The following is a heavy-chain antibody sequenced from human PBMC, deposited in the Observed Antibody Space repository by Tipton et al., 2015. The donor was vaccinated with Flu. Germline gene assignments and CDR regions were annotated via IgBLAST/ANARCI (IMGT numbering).Heavy chain of an antibody. V-gene: IGHV4-39*07. CDR1: GGSIGVTTYY. J-gene: IGHJ3*02. D-gene: IGHD2/OR15-2a*01. CDR3: ARLSLSFNAFDI. CDR2: VYYTGGT. Sequence: LRLSCTVSGGSIGVTTYYWGWIRQPPGKGLEYIGSVYYTGGTYFNPSLKSRVTVSIDTSKKQFSLKLNSVTAADTAVYYCARLSLSFNAFDIWGQGTTVIASS.